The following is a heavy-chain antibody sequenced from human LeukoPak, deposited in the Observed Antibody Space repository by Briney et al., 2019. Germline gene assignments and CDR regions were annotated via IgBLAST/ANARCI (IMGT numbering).Heavy chain of an antibody. CDR1: GFTFSPYA. V-gene: IGHV3-23*01. D-gene: IGHD6-13*01. CDR3: VRGGSSWTFDY. CDR2: ISGTGGST. Sequence: PGGSLRLSCAASGFTFSPYAMTWVRQAPGKGLESVSVISGTGGSTYYADSVKGRLTISRDNSKNTLFLQMISLRPEDSATYFCVRGGSSWTFDYWGQGTLVTVSS. J-gene: IGHJ4*02.